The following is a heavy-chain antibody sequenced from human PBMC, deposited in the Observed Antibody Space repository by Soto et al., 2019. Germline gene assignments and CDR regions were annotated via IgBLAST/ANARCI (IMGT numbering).Heavy chain of an antibody. V-gene: IGHV5-51*01. CDR1: GYSFTSYW. Sequence: GESLKISCKGSGYSFTSYWIGWVRQMPGKGLEWMGIIYPGDSDTRYSPSFQGQVTISADKSISTAYLQWSSLKASDTAIYYCARLSRATVATPAAFDYWGQGTLVTVSS. D-gene: IGHD4-17*01. CDR3: ARLSRATVATPAAFDY. J-gene: IGHJ4*02. CDR2: IYPGDSDT.